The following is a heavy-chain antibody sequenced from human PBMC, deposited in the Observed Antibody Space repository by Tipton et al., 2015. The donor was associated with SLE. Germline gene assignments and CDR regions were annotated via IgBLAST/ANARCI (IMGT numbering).Heavy chain of an antibody. CDR3: ARVPSGLDAFDS. J-gene: IGHJ3*02. CDR1: GGSISSYY. CDR2: IYYSGST. D-gene: IGHD6-19*01. V-gene: IGHV4-59*01. Sequence: TLSLTCTVSGGSISSYYWSWIRQPPGKGLEWIGYIYYSGSTNYNPSLKSRVTMSVDTSKNQFSLKLSSVTAADTAVYYCARVPSGLDAFDSWGQGTMVTVSS.